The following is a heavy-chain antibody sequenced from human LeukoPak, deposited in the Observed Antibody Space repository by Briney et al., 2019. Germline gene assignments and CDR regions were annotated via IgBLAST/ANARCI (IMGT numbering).Heavy chain of an antibody. CDR1: GFTFSSYW. D-gene: IGHD3-22*01. CDR2: ISSDGSST. CDR3: SRGPNSATSNYYCGDF. Sequence: PGGSLRLSRAASGFTFSSYWMHWVRQVPGKGLVWVSRISSDGSSTSYADSVKGRFTVSRDNAKNTLYLQMNSLRAEDTAVYYCSRGPNSATSNYYCGDFWGQGALVTVSS. V-gene: IGHV3-74*01. J-gene: IGHJ4*02.